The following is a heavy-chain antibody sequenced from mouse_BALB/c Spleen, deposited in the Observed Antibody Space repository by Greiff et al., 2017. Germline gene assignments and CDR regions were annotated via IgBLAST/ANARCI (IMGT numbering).Heavy chain of an antibody. V-gene: IGHV5-9-3*01. D-gene: IGHD2-2*01. CDR1: GFTFSSYA. Sequence: EVKLMESGGGLVKPGGSLKLSCAASGFTFSSYAMSWVRQTPEKRLEWVATISSGGSYTYYPDSVKGRFTISRDNAKNTLYLQMSSLRSEDTAMYYCARHSYGYDQGYYYAMDYWGQGTSVTVSS. CDR3: ARHSYGYDQGYYYAMDY. J-gene: IGHJ4*01. CDR2: ISSGGSYT.